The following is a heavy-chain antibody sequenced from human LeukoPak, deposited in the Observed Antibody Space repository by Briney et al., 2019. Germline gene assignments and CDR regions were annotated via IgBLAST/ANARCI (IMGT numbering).Heavy chain of an antibody. CDR2: IKQDGSEK. CDR3: ARDAWRGGGGSGSQQYFFDS. D-gene: IGHD3-10*01. CDR1: GFTFSSYW. J-gene: IGHJ4*02. V-gene: IGHV3-7*01. Sequence: GGSLRLSCAASGFTFSSYWMSWVRQAPGKGLEWVANIKQDGSEKYYVDSVKGRFTISRDNAKNSLYLQMNSLRAEDTAVYYCARDAWRGGGGSGSQQYFFDSWGQGTLVTVSS.